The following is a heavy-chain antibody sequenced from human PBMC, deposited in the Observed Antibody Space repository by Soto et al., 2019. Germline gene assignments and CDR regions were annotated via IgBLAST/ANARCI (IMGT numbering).Heavy chain of an antibody. CDR3: ARTSGHPVVRGVVIIFDY. Sequence: PSETLSLTCAVSGYSISSGYYWGWIRQPPGKGLEWIGNIFQSGGTYYNPSLKSRVTISVDTSKNHFSLQLSSVTAADTAVYYLARTSGHPVVRGVVIIFDYWGQGTLVTVSS. J-gene: IGHJ4*02. V-gene: IGHV4-38-2*01. D-gene: IGHD3-10*01. CDR1: GYSISSGYY. CDR2: IFQSGGT.